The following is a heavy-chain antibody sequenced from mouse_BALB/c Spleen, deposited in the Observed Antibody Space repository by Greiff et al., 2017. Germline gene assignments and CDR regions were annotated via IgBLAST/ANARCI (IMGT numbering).Heavy chain of an antibody. Sequence: EVKLVESGGGLVQPGGSRKLSCAASGFTFSSFGMHWVRQAPEKGLEWVAYISSGSSTIYYADTVKGRFTISRDNPKNTLFLQMTSLRSEDTAMYYCATLYGNYGFAYWGQGTLVTVSA. J-gene: IGHJ3*01. CDR2: ISSGSSTI. CDR3: ATLYGNYGFAY. D-gene: IGHD2-1*01. CDR1: GFTFSSFG. V-gene: IGHV5-17*02.